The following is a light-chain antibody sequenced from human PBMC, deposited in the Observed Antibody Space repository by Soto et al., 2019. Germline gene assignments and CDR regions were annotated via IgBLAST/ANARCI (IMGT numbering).Light chain of an antibody. CDR2: NVV. Sequence: VELTQSPGTLSVSPGERFTLACSSSQSVSRNLAWYQQRPGQTPGLLIYNVVTRATGVPAKFSGSGFGTEFTLTITGLQSEDSAIYYCQQYTDGPPVTFGQGTRLEIK. CDR1: QSVSRN. CDR3: QQYTDGPPVT. J-gene: IGKJ5*01. V-gene: IGKV3D-15*01.